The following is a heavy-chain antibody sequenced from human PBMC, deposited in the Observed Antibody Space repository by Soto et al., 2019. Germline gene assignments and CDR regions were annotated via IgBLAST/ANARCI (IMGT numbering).Heavy chain of an antibody. CDR2: ISGGSGGT. V-gene: IGHV1-18*01. Sequence: ASVKVSCKASGYTFTSYGISWVRQAPGQGLEWMGWISGGSGGTKYSQKFQGRVTLTGDASASIAYMELRSLTSEDTAVYYCAIYDYGLNGYWGQGTLVTVSS. D-gene: IGHD3-10*01. J-gene: IGHJ4*01. CDR1: GYTFTSYG. CDR3: AIYDYGLNGY.